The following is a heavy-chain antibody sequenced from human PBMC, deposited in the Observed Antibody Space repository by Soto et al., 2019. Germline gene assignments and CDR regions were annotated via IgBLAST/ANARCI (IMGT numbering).Heavy chain of an antibody. Sequence: PSETLSLTCAVYGGSFSGYYWSWIRQPPGKGLEWIGEINHSGSTNYNPSLKSRVTISVDTSKNQFSLKLSSVTAADTAVYYCARVQVGEYSCSPIAWVYYYYYYGMDVWGQGTTVTVSS. J-gene: IGHJ6*02. CDR2: INHSGST. V-gene: IGHV4-34*01. CDR3: ARVQVGEYSCSPIAWVYYYYYYGMDV. CDR1: GGSFSGYY. D-gene: IGHD3-10*01.